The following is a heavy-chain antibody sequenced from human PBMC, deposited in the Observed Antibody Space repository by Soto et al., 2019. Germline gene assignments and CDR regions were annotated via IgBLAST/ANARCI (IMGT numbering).Heavy chain of an antibody. D-gene: IGHD3-16*02. CDR3: ARDRADYVWGSYRLGADY. CDR2: ISAYNGNT. J-gene: IGHJ4*02. V-gene: IGHV1-18*04. CDR1: GYTFTSYG. Sequence: AASVKVSCKASGYTFTSYGISWVRQAPGQGLERMGWISAYNGNTNYAQKLQGRVTMTTDTSTSTAYMELRSLRSDDTAVYYCARDRADYVWGSYRLGADYWGQGTLVTVSS.